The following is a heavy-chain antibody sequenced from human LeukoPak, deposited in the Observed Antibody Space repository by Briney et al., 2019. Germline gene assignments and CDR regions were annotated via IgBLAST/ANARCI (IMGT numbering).Heavy chain of an antibody. CDR1: GYTFTSYD. V-gene: IGHV1-8*03. D-gene: IGHD3-9*01. Sequence: ASVKVSCKASGYTFTSYDINWVRQATGQGLEWMGWMNPNSGNTGYAQKFQGRVTITRNTSISTAYMELSSLRSEDTAVYYWVQGDILTGYYTVLDYWGQGTLFTVSS. CDR3: VQGDILTGYYTVLDY. J-gene: IGHJ4*02. CDR2: MNPNSGNT.